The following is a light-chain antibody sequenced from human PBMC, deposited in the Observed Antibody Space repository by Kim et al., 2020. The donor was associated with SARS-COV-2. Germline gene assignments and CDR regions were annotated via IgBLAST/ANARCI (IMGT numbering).Light chain of an antibody. CDR2: GKN. J-gene: IGLJ3*02. CDR3: NSRDNSGNHWV. V-gene: IGLV3-19*01. Sequence: ALGQTVRITCQGDSLRNYYASWYQHKPGQAPVVVIYGKNNRPSGIPDRFSGSSSGNTTSLTITGAQAEDDADYYCNSRDNSGNHWVFGGGTQLTVL. CDR1: SLRNYY.